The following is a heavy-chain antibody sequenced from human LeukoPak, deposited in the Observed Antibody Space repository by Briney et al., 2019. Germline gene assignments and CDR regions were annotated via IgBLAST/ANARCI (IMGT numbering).Heavy chain of an antibody. CDR3: ARESGELIGYQWIDP. Sequence: PSETLSLTCTVSGGSISASIYYWSWIRQPAGKAMQWIGRVYDSGSTDYNVSLRSRVAISVDMSKKQFSLRLSSVTAADTAVYYCARESGELIGYQWIDPWGQGILVTVSS. V-gene: IGHV4-61*02. CDR1: GGSISASIYY. D-gene: IGHD3-10*01. CDR2: VYDSGST. J-gene: IGHJ5*02.